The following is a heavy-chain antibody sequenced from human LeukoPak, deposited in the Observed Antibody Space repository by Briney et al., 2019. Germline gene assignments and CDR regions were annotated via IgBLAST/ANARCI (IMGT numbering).Heavy chain of an antibody. J-gene: IGHJ6*01. V-gene: IGHV3-23*01. CDR2: LSGSGDNT. Sequence: GGSLRLSCAVSGITLSNYGMSWVRQAPGKGLEWVAGLSGSGDNTLYADSVKGRFTISRDNSKNALYLEMNSLRAEDTAIYYCAKMKGHPLPKYYMDVWGQGTTVTVSS. CDR3: AKMKGHPLPKYYMDV. CDR1: GITLSNYG. D-gene: IGHD1-26*01.